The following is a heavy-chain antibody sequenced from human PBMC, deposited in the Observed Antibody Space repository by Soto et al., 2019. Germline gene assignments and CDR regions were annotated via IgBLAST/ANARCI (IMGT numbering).Heavy chain of an antibody. CDR1: GFTFSSYA. J-gene: IGHJ4*02. D-gene: IGHD3-9*01. CDR2: ISGSGGST. V-gene: IGHV3-23*01. Sequence: GGSLRLSCAASGFTFSSYAMSWVRQAPGKGLEWVSAISGSGGSTYYADSVKGRFTISRDNSKNTLYLQMNSLRAEDTAVYYCAKAIMYYDILTGYFDYWGQGTLVTVSS. CDR3: AKAIMYYDILTGYFDY.